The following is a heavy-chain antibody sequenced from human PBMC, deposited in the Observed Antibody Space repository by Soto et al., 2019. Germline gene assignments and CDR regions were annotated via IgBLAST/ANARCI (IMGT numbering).Heavy chain of an antibody. CDR2: ISGSAGT. V-gene: IGHV3-23*01. J-gene: IGHJ4*02. D-gene: IGHD3-16*02. CDR1: GFTFRTYA. CDR3: AKEKDYDFNWGSDRFTSHY. Sequence: PGGSLRLSCTASGFTFRTYAMTWFRQAPGKGLEWVSAISGSAGTFYATSVKGRSTISRDNSRSTVYLQMHSLRAEDSAIYYCAKEKDYDFNWGSDRFTSHYWGRGTLVTVSS.